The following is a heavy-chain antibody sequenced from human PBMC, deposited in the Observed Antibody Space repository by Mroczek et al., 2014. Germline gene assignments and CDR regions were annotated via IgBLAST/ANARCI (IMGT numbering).Heavy chain of an antibody. J-gene: IGHJ3*02. Sequence: QVQLQESGPGLVKPSETLSLTCTVSGGSISSSSYYWSWIRQPAGKGLEWIGRIYTSGSTNYNPSLKSRVTMSVDTSKNQFSLKLSSVTAADTAVYYCARVYDSSGRLGLDAFDIWGQGTMVTVSS. CDR2: IYTSGST. CDR3: ARVYDSSGRLGLDAFDI. CDR1: GGSISSSSYY. V-gene: IGHV4-61*02. D-gene: IGHD3-22*01.